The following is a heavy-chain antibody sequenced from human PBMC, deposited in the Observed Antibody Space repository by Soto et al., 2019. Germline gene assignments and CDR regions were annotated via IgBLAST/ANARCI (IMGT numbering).Heavy chain of an antibody. CDR3: ARFNGSGTNYYMDV. V-gene: IGHV1-18*01. CDR2: ISVDSGNT. D-gene: IGHD3-10*01. CDR1: GYIFTSYG. Sequence: QVQLVQSGAELKKPGASAKVSCKASGYIFTSYGISWVRQAPGQGLEWMAWISVDSGNTNYAQNFQGRVTMTTETSASTSHMELRSLRSDNTPVYYCARFNGSGTNYYMDVWGKWTTVIVSS. J-gene: IGHJ6*03.